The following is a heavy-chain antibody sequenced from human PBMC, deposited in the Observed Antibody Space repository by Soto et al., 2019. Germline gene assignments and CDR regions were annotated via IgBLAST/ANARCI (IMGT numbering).Heavy chain of an antibody. Sequence: GGSLRLSCAASGFTFSSYAMSWVRQAPGKGLEWVSAISGSGGSTYYADSVKGRFTISRDNSKNTLYLQMNSLGAEDTAVYYCAKDYGGAATTDDAFDIWGQGTMVTVSS. V-gene: IGHV3-23*01. CDR1: GFTFSSYA. CDR3: AKDYGGAATTDDAFDI. J-gene: IGHJ3*02. D-gene: IGHD2-15*01. CDR2: ISGSGGST.